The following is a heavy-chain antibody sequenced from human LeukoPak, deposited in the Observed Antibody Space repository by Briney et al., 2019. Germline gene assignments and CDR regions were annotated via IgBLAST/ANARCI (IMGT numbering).Heavy chain of an antibody. CDR3: ARGPTRLGYCSGGSCQNWFDP. D-gene: IGHD2-15*01. V-gene: IGHV1-69*04. J-gene: IGHJ5*02. CDR1: GGTFSSYA. Sequence: ASVKVSCKASGGTFSSYAISWVRQAPGQGLEWMGRIIPILGIANYAQKFQGRVTITADKSTSTAYMELGSLRSEDTAVYYCARGPTRLGYCSGGSCQNWFDPWGQGTLVTVSS. CDR2: IIPILGIA.